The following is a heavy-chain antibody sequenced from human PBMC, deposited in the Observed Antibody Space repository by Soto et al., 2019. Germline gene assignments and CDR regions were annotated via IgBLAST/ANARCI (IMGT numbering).Heavy chain of an antibody. V-gene: IGHV4-34*01. D-gene: IGHD4-17*01. Sequence: QVQLQQWGAGLLKPSETLSLTCAVYGGPFSGYYWSWIRQPPGKGLEWIGEINHSGSTNYNPSLKSRVTISVDTSKNQFSLKLSSVTAADTAVYYCARGKRGLDYGDYAIDYWGQGTLVTVSS. CDR2: INHSGST. CDR1: GGPFSGYY. J-gene: IGHJ4*02. CDR3: ARGKRGLDYGDYAIDY.